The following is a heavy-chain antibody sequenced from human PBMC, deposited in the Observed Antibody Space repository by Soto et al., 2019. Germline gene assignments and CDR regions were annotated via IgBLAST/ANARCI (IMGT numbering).Heavy chain of an antibody. CDR2: INAGNGNT. CDR3: ARVWARYYDSSRPAGY. D-gene: IGHD3-22*01. CDR1: GYTFTSYA. V-gene: IGHV1-3*01. J-gene: IGHJ4*02. Sequence: ASVNVSCKASGYTFTSYAMHWVRQAPGQRLEWMGWINAGNGNTKYSQKFQGRVTITRDTSASTAYMELSSLRSEDTAVYYCARVWARYYDSSRPAGYWGQGTLVTVSS.